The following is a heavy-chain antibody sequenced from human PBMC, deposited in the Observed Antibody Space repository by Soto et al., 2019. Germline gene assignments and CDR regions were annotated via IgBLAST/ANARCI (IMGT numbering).Heavy chain of an antibody. Sequence: EVQLVESGGGLVQPGRSLRLSCAASGFTFHNFAMHWVRQAPGRGLEWVSGISWNGDSIIYADSVKGRFTISRDNAKNSLELQMRSLRPEDTALYYCAKGGSDFYSGHYNWGQGTLVTVSS. J-gene: IGHJ4*02. D-gene: IGHD3-3*01. CDR2: ISWNGDSI. V-gene: IGHV3-9*01. CDR3: AKGGSDFYSGHYN. CDR1: GFTFHNFA.